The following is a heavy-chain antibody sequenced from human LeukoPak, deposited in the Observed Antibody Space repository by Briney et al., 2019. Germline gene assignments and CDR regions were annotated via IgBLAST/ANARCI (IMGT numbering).Heavy chain of an antibody. CDR2: ISAYNGNT. CDR3: ARDLRHDFWSGYYPFTYPNYMDV. V-gene: IGHV1-18*01. CDR1: GYTFTSYG. J-gene: IGHJ6*03. Sequence: ASVKVSCKASGYTFTSYGISWVRQAPGQGLEWMGWISAYNGNTDYAQKLQGRVTMTTDTSTSTAYMELRSLRSDDTAVYYCARDLRHDFWSGYYPFTYPNYMDVWGKGTTVTVSS. D-gene: IGHD3-3*01.